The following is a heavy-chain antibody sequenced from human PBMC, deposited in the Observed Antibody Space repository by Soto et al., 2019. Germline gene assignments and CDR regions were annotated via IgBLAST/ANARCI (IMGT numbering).Heavy chain of an antibody. Sequence: GGSLRLSCAASGFTFDDYAMHWVRQAPGKGLEWVSGISWNSGSIGYADSVKGRFTISRDNAKNSLYLQMNSLRAEDTALYYCAKDPCVRCYSGDAFDIWGQGTMVTVSS. J-gene: IGHJ3*02. CDR1: GFTFDDYA. D-gene: IGHD2-15*01. CDR2: ISWNSGSI. V-gene: IGHV3-9*01. CDR3: AKDPCVRCYSGDAFDI.